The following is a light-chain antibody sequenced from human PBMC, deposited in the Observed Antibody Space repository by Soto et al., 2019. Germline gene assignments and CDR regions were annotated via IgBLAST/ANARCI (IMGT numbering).Light chain of an antibody. V-gene: IGKV4-1*01. CDR3: QQYTATLKT. Sequence: DIVMTQSPDSLTVSLGERATINCKSSQSVLHSSNNRNYLAWYQQKPGQPPKLLIYWASTRESGVPDRFSGSGSGTDFTLTINSLQAEDVAVYYCQQYTATLKTFGQGTKVEIK. CDR2: WAS. J-gene: IGKJ1*01. CDR1: QSVLHSSNNRNY.